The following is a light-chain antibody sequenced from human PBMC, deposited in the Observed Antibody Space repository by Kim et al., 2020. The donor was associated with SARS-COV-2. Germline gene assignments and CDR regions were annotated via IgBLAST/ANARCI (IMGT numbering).Light chain of an antibody. CDR3: QQYGSSPLT. CDR1: QSVSRGY. CDR2: GAS. V-gene: IGKV3-20*01. J-gene: IGKJ4*01. Sequence: LSPGDRATLSCRASQSVSRGYLAWYQQKPGQAPRLLIYGASSRAAGIPDRFSGSGSGTDFTLTISRLEPEDLAVYYCQQYGSSPLTFGGGTKLEI.